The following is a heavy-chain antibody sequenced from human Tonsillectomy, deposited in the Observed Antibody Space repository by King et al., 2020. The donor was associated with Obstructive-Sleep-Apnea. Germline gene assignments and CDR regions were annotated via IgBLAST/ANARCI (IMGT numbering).Heavy chain of an antibody. Sequence: VQLQQWGAGLLKPSETLSLPCAVYGGSFSGYYWSWIRQPPGKGLEWIGKINHSGSTNYNPSLKSRVTISVDTSKNQFSLKLSSVTAADTAVYYCARAKGYCSSTSCYPREFDPWGQGTLVTVSS. D-gene: IGHD2-2*01. CDR2: INHSGST. J-gene: IGHJ5*02. CDR3: ARAKGYCSSTSCYPREFDP. CDR1: GGSFSGYY. V-gene: IGHV4-34*01.